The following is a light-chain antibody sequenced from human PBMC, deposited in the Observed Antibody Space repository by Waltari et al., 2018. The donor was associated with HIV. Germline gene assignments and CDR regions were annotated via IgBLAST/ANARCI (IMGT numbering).Light chain of an antibody. J-gene: IGKJ4*01. V-gene: IGKV1-NL1*01. CDR1: QDIGNS. CDR2: GGY. Sequence: DIQMTQFPSSLSASVGDRVSITCRATQDIGNSVSWYQQRPGNVPKLLVYGGYIRHRGVASRFTGSGSGTEYTLTISSLQPEDFATYYCHQYFSDPFTFGGGTKVEI. CDR3: HQYFSDPFT.